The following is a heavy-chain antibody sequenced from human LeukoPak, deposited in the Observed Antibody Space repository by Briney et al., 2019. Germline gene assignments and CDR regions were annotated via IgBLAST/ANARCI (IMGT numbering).Heavy chain of an antibody. D-gene: IGHD3-10*01. CDR1: GGTFSSYA. CDR3: ARDGEGGYCGSGSYPFDY. CDR2: IIPIFGTA. V-gene: IGHV1-69*06. Sequence: GASVKVSCKASGGTFSSYAISWVRQAPGQGLEWMGGIIPIFGTANYAQKFQGRVTITADKSTSTAYMELSSLRSEDTAVYYCARDGEGGYCGSGSYPFDYWGQGTLVTVSS. J-gene: IGHJ4*02.